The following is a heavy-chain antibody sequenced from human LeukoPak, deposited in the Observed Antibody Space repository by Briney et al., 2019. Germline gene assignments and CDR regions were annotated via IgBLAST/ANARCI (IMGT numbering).Heavy chain of an antibody. CDR1: GYTFSGYY. CDR2: INPNSGGT. J-gene: IGHJ3*02. V-gene: IGHV1-2*02. Sequence: ASVKVSCKASGYTFSGYYMHWVRQAPEQGLEWMGWINPNSGGTNYAQKFQGRVTMTRDTSISTAYMELSRLRSDDTAVYYCARPGQLGGAFDIWGQGTMVTVSS. D-gene: IGHD6-6*01. CDR3: ARPGQLGGAFDI.